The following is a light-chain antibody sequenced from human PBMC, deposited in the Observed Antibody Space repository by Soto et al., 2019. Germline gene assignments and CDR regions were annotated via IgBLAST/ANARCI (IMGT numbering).Light chain of an antibody. J-gene: IGKJ1*01. CDR1: RSINSW. Sequence: DIQMTQSPSTLSASVGDRVTISCRASRSINSWLAWYQQKPGKAPKLLIYKASALESGVPSRFSGSGSETEFTLTISSLQPDDFATYYCQQYNSSPWTFGQGTRWIS. V-gene: IGKV1-5*03. CDR3: QQYNSSPWT. CDR2: KAS.